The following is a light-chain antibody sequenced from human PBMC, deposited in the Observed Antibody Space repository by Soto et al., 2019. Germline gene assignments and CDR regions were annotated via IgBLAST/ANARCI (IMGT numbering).Light chain of an antibody. Sequence: IVLTQSPGTLSLSPGERATLSCRASQSVGSNFLAWYQQKRGQAPRILIYAASNRASGIPDRFSGSGSGSDFTLTISRLEPEDFAVYYCQQYGSAPRTFGQGTKVEIK. CDR1: QSVGSNF. J-gene: IGKJ1*01. CDR3: QQYGSAPRT. CDR2: AAS. V-gene: IGKV3-20*01.